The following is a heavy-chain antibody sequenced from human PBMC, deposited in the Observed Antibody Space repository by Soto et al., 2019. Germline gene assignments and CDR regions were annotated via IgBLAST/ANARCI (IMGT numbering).Heavy chain of an antibody. V-gene: IGHV3-74*01. D-gene: IGHD3-3*01. J-gene: IGHJ6*03. CDR3: ARDWSGPGNSAYYYYNMAV. Sequence: EVQLVESGGGLVQPGGSLRLSCAASGFIFSNSWMHWVRQAPGKGLVWVSRINSDGSSTDYADSVKGRFTISRDNAKNTLYMQMHSLRAEDTALYYCARDWSGPGNSAYYYYNMAVWGKGTTVTVSS. CDR2: INSDGSST. CDR1: GFIFSNSW.